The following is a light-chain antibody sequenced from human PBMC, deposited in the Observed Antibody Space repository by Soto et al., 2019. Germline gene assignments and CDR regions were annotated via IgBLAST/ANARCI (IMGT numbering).Light chain of an antibody. CDR2: EVS. V-gene: IGLV2-14*01. CDR3: SSYTISNTLV. CDR1: SSDVGAYNY. Sequence: QSALTQPASVSGSPGQSITISCTGTSSDVGAYNYVSWYQQHPGKAPKLMIFEVSDRPSGVSNRFSGSKSGNTASLTISGLQAEDEADYYCSSYTISNTLVFGGGTKFTVL. J-gene: IGLJ2*01.